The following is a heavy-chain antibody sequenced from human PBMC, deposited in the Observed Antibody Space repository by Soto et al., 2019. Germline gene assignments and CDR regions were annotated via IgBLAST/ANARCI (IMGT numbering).Heavy chain of an antibody. CDR2: MNPNSGNT. CDR3: ARASGAMVRPLSGYYYGMDV. V-gene: IGHV1-8*01. D-gene: IGHD3-10*01. J-gene: IGHJ6*02. Sequence: VASVKVSCKASGYTFTSYDTNWVRQATGQGLEWMGWMNPNSGNTGYAQKFQGRVTMTRNTSISTAYMELSSLRSEDTAVYYCARASGAMVRPLSGYYYGMDVWGQGTTVTVSS. CDR1: GYTFTSYD.